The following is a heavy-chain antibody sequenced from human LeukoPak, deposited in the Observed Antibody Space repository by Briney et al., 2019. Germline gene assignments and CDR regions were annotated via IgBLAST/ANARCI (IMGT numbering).Heavy chain of an antibody. J-gene: IGHJ4*02. CDR3: ARGASSYYDFWSGYPLVF. CDR2: IYYSGST. V-gene: IGHV4-59*01. CDR1: GGSISSYY. Sequence: SETLSLTCTVSGGSISSYYWSWIRQPPGKGLEWIGYIYYSGSTNYNPSPKSRVTISVDTSKNQFSLKLSSVTAADTAVYYCARGASSYYDFWSGYPLVFWGQGTLVTVSS. D-gene: IGHD3-3*01.